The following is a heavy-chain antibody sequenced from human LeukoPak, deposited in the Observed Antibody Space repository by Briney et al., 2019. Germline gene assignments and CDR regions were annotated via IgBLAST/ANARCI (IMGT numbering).Heavy chain of an antibody. CDR2: ISSSSSYI. D-gene: IGHD1-14*01. Sequence: GGSLRLSCAASGFTFSSYSMNWVRQAPGKGLEWVSSISSSSSYIYHADSVKGRFTISRDNAKNSLYLQMNSLRAEDTAVYYCARSPVSRKLDYWGQGTLVTVSS. J-gene: IGHJ4*02. CDR1: GFTFSSYS. V-gene: IGHV3-21*01. CDR3: ARSPVSRKLDY.